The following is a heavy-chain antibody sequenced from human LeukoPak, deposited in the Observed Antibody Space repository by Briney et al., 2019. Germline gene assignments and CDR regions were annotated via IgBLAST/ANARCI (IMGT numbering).Heavy chain of an antibody. V-gene: IGHV3-33*01. CDR2: IWPDGSNK. D-gene: IGHD5-24*01. Sequence: GRSLRLSCATSGFTFSTYGIHWVRQAPGKGLEWVAVIWPDGSNKYYADSVKGRFTISRDNSKSTLYLQMNSLRAEDTAAYYCARDMRDTYLDYWGQGTLVTVSS. J-gene: IGHJ4*02. CDR3: ARDMRDTYLDY. CDR1: GFTFSTYG.